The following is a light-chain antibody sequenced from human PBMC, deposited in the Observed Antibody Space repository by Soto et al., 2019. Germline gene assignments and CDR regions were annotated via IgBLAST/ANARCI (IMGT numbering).Light chain of an antibody. CDR2: EVS. CDR3: SSYIRNTSLVI. Sequence: QSVLTRPASVSGSPGQSITISCTGTGSDVTTYNYVSWYQQHTDRAPKLVLYEVSNRPSGVSSRFSGSTSGNTASLTVSGLQAEDEADYFCSSYIRNTSLVIFGGGTKLTVL. CDR1: GSDVTTYNY. J-gene: IGLJ2*01. V-gene: IGLV2-14*01.